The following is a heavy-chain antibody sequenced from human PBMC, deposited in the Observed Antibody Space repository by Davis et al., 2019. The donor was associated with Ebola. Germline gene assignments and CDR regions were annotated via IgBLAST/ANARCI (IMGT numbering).Heavy chain of an antibody. J-gene: IGHJ6*02. V-gene: IGHV1-46*03. Sequence: AASVKVSCKASGYTFTSYNMHWVRQAPGQGLEWLGMINPSGGSTTYPQKFQGRVTMTRDTSTSTVYMELSSLRSEDTAVYYCARDRIVVVVAASRGYYYYGMDVWGQGTTVTVSS. CDR3: ARDRIVVVVAASRGYYYYGMDV. D-gene: IGHD2-15*01. CDR1: GYTFTSYN. CDR2: INPSGGST.